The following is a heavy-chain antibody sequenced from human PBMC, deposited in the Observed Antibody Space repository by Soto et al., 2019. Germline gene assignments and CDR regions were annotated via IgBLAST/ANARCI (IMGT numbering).Heavy chain of an antibody. J-gene: IGHJ4*02. CDR2: IYYSGST. V-gene: IGHV4-59*01. Sequence: SETLSLTCTVSGGSISSYYWSWIRQPPGKGLEWIGYIYYSGSTNYNPSPKSRVTISVDTSKNQFSLKLSSVTAADTAVYYCAREFRDYYDSSGYSFHFDYWGQGTLVTVSS. CDR3: AREFRDYYDSSGYSFHFDY. D-gene: IGHD3-22*01. CDR1: GGSISSYY.